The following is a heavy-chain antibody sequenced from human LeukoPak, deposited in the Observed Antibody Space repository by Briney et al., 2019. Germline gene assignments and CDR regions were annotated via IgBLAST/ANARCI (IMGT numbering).Heavy chain of an antibody. Sequence: PGESLRLSCAASGFTFSSYGMYWVRQAPGKGLEWVGVIWYDGIKKNYADSVKGRFTISRDNSKNTLHLQMNSLRAEDTAVYYCARDSGHYFDYWGQGTLVTVSS. CDR2: IWYDGIKK. CDR1: GFTFSSYG. J-gene: IGHJ4*02. D-gene: IGHD1-1*01. V-gene: IGHV3-33*07. CDR3: ARDSGHYFDY.